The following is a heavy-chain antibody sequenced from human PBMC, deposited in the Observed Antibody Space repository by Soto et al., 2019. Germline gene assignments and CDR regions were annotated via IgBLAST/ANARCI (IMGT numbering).Heavy chain of an antibody. CDR3: ARDTTYYDSSGYPEY. CDR2: IYYSGST. CDR1: GGSISSGDYY. V-gene: IGHV4-30-4*01. D-gene: IGHD3-22*01. J-gene: IGHJ4*02. Sequence: QVQLQESGPGLMKPSQTLSLTCTVSGGSISSGDYYWSWIRQPPGKGLEWIGYIYYSGSTYYNPSLKSRVTISVDTSKNQFSLKLSSVTAADTAVYYCARDTTYYDSSGYPEYWGQGTLVTVSS.